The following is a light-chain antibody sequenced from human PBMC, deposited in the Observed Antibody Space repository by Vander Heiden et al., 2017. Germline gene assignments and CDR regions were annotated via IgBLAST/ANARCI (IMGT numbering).Light chain of an antibody. Sequence: SSELTQPPSMSVSPGQTASIPCSGDKLGDKYACWYQQKPGQSPVLVIYQDTKRPSGIPERFSGSNSGDTATLTISGTQAMDEADYYCQAWDSSTVIFGGGTKLTVL. V-gene: IGLV3-1*01. CDR3: QAWDSSTVI. CDR1: KLGDKY. J-gene: IGLJ2*01. CDR2: QDT.